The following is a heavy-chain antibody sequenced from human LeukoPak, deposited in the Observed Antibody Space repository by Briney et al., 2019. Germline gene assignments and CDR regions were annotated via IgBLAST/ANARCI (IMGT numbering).Heavy chain of an antibody. J-gene: IGHJ3*02. D-gene: IGHD2-2*01. V-gene: IGHV3-53*01. CDR1: GFTVSSNH. CDR3: ARDLGYCSSTSCWNAFDM. CDR2: IYSGGST. Sequence: GGSLRLSCAASGFTVSSNHINWVRQAPGKGLEWVSVIYSGGSTYYADSVKGRFTISRDNSKNTLYLQMNSLSAEDTAVYYCARDLGYCSSTSCWNAFDMWGQGTMVTVSS.